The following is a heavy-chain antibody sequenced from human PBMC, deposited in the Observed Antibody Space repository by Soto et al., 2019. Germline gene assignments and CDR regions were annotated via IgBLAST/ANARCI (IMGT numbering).Heavy chain of an antibody. CDR1: GYTFPGYY. CDR3: APCGGDCHLDY. V-gene: IGHV1-2*02. D-gene: IGHD2-21*02. CDR2: INPNNGGT. Sequence: QVQLVQSGAEVKKPGASVKVSCKASGYTFPGYYMHWVRQAPGQGLEWMGWINPNNGGTNYAQKFQGRVTMTRDTSISTAYMELSRLRSDDTDVYYCAPCGGDCHLDYWVQGTLVTVSA. J-gene: IGHJ4*02.